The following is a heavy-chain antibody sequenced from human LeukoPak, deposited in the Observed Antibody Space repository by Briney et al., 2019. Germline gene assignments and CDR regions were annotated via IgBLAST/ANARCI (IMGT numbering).Heavy chain of an antibody. CDR1: GGSIRNYY. J-gene: IGHJ6*03. CDR3: ARDGGESDYYYMDV. V-gene: IGHV4-59*01. D-gene: IGHD3-10*01. Sequence: SETLSLTCTVSGGSIRNYYWSWIRQPPGKGLEWIGYIYNSGSTNYNPSLKSRVTISVDTSKNHFSLKLSSVTAADTAVYYCARDGGESDYYYMDVWGKGTTVTVSS. CDR2: IYNSGST.